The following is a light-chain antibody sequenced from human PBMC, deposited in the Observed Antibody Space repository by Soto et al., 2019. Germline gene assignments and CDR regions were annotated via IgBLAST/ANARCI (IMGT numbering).Light chain of an antibody. CDR3: MQALQTRT. Sequence: DIRMTQSPSSLSASVGDRVTITCRASQSISSYLHWYQQKPGKAPKLLIYDASNLETGVPSRFSGSGSGTDFTLKISRVEAEDVGVYYCMQALQTRTFGQGTKVDIK. V-gene: IGKV1-33*01. CDR2: DAS. CDR1: QSISSY. J-gene: IGKJ1*01.